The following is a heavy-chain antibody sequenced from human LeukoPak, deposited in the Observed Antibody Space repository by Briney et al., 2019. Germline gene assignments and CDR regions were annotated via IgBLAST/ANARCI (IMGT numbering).Heavy chain of an antibody. CDR1: GYTFISYN. J-gene: IGHJ4*02. V-gene: IGHV1-8*01. CDR2: MNPNSGNT. D-gene: IGHD3-22*01. CDR3: ARGGGYYGSSAKYFIRPPEY. Sequence: GASVKVSCKAAGYTFISYNINWVRQATGQGLEWMGWMNPNSGNTGYAQKFQGRVTMTRNTSITTAYMELSSLISEDMAVYYCARGGGYYGSSAKYFIRPPEYWGQGTLVTVSS.